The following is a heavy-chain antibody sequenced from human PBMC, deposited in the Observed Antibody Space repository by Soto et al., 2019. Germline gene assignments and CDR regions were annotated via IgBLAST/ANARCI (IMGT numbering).Heavy chain of an antibody. V-gene: IGHV3-23*01. CDR2: ISGSGGST. CDR3: ATRGYSYGKPGGTDY. D-gene: IGHD5-18*01. J-gene: IGHJ4*02. Sequence: GGSLRLSCAASGFTFSSYAMSWVRQAPGKGLEWVSAISGSGGSTYYADSVKGRFTISRDNSKNTLYLQMNSLRAEDTAVYYCATRGYSYGKPGGTDYWGQGTMVTVYS. CDR1: GFTFSSYA.